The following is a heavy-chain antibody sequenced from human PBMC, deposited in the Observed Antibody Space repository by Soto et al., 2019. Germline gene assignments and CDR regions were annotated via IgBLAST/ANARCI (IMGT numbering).Heavy chain of an antibody. CDR3: ARGESVVGDY. D-gene: IGHD2-15*01. CDR2: INAGNGNT. J-gene: IGHJ4*02. Sequence: QVQLVQSGAEEKKRGASVKVSCKASGYTFTSYAMHWVRQAPGQRLEWMGWINAGNGNTKCSQKFQDRVTITRDTSASTAYMELSSLRSEVTAVYYCARGESVVGDYWGQGTLVTVSS. V-gene: IGHV1-3*05. CDR1: GYTFTSYA.